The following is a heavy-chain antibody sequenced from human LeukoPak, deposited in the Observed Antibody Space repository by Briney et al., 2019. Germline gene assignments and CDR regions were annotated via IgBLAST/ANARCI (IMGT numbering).Heavy chain of an antibody. CDR3: ARDLVTVTKGFDI. CDR1: GDSFSSHY. D-gene: IGHD4-17*01. Sequence: PSETLSLTCAVSGDSFSSHYWTWIRQSPGKGLEWLGYISYIGRTNYNPSLKSRVTISIDTSKNQFSLKLRSVTAADTAVYYCARDLVTVTKGFDIWGQGTMVSVSS. CDR2: ISYIGRT. J-gene: IGHJ3*02. V-gene: IGHV4-59*11.